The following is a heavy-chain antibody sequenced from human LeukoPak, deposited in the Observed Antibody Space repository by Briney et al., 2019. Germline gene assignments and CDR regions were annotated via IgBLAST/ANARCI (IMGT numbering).Heavy chain of an antibody. Sequence: ASVKVSCKASGYTFTGYYMHWVRQAPGQGLEWMGWINPNSGGTNYAQKFQGRVTMTRDTSISTAYMELSRLRSDDTVVYYCARAHGRIVGATGYYYYYMDVWGKGTTVTVSS. CDR2: INPNSGGT. D-gene: IGHD1-26*01. J-gene: IGHJ6*03. CDR3: ARAHGRIVGATGYYYYYMDV. V-gene: IGHV1-2*02. CDR1: GYTFTGYY.